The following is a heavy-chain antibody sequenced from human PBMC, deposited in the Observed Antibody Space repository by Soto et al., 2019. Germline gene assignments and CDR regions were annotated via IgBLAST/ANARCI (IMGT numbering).Heavy chain of an antibody. CDR3: ARLRYYDFWSAYHIQDY. CDR1: GYTFTSYG. CDR2: ISAYNGNT. D-gene: IGHD3-3*01. Sequence: QVQLVQSGAEVKKPGASVKVSCKASGYTFTSYGISWVRQAPGQGLEWMGWISAYNGNTNYAQKLQGSVTMTTDTSTSTAYMELRSLRSDDTAVYYCARLRYYDFWSAYHIQDYWGQGTLVTVSS. J-gene: IGHJ4*02. V-gene: IGHV1-18*01.